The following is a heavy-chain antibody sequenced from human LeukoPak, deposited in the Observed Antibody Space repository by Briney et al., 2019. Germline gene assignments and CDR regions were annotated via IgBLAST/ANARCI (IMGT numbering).Heavy chain of an antibody. CDR3: ARGGQIYDYVWGSYRYNGVYFDY. CDR1: GGSFSGYY. V-gene: IGHV4-34*01. J-gene: IGHJ4*02. Sequence: PSETLSLTCAVYGGSFSGYYWSWIRQPPGKGLEWIGEINHSGGTNYNPSLKSRVTISVDTSKNQFSLKLSSVTAADTAVYYCARGGQIYDYVWGSYRYNGVYFDYWGQGTLVTVSS. CDR2: INHSGGT. D-gene: IGHD3-16*02.